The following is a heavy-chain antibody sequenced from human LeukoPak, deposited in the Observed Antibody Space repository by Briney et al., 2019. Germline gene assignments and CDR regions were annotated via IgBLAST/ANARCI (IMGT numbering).Heavy chain of an antibody. J-gene: IGHJ4*02. D-gene: IGHD4-23*01. V-gene: IGHV4-59*01. CDR2: IYYSGST. Sequence: PSETLSLTCTVSGGSISSYYWSWIRQPPGKGLEWIGYIYYSGSTNYNPSLKSRVTISVDTSKNQFSLKLSSVTAADTAVYYCARVGVDYSGNVIKYYFDYWGQGTLVTVSS. CDR1: GGSISSYY. CDR3: ARVGVDYSGNVIKYYFDY.